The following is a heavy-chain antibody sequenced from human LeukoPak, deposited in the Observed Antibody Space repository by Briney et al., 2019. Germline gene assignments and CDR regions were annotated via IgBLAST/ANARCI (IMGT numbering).Heavy chain of an antibody. V-gene: IGHV3-23*01. J-gene: IGHJ4*02. CDR3: AKDSYYGSGSYDY. D-gene: IGHD3-10*01. CDR2: IGGSGGST. Sequence: GGSLRLSCAASGFTFSSYAMSWVRQAPGKGLEWVSAIGGSGGSTSYADSVKGRFTLSRDNSKNTLYLQMNSLRAEDTAVYYCAKDSYYGSGSYDYWGQGTLVTVSS. CDR1: GFTFSSYA.